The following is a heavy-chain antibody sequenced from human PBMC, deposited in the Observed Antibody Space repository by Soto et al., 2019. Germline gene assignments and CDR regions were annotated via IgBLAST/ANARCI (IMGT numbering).Heavy chain of an antibody. CDR2: IWYDGSNK. D-gene: IGHD7-27*01. V-gene: IGHV3-33*01. J-gene: IGHJ4*02. CDR1: GFTFSSYG. Sequence: QVQLVESGGGVVQPGRSLRLSCAASGFTFSSYGMHWVRQAPGKGLEWVAVIWYDGSNKYYADSVKGRFTISRDNSKNTLYLQMNSLRAEDTAGYYCARGGNWDPPGVWGQGTLVTVSS. CDR3: ARGGNWDPPGV.